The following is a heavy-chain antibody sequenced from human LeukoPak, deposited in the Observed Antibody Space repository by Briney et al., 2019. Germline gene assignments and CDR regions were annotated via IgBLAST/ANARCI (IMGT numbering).Heavy chain of an antibody. CDR3: AKMTTPAALYYYSAMDV. J-gene: IGHJ6*02. V-gene: IGHV3-23*01. Sequence: GGSLRLSCAASGFTFDTYAMTWVRQAPGKGLGWVSSISGSGGSTYYADSVKGRFTLSRDSSKNTLYLQVNSLRAEDTAVYYCAKMTTPAALYYYSAMDVWGQGTTVTVSS. CDR1: GFTFDTYA. CDR2: ISGSGGST. D-gene: IGHD2-2*01.